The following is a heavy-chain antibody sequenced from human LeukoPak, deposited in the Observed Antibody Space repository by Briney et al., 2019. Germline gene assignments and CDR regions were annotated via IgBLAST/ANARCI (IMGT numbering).Heavy chain of an antibody. J-gene: IGHJ4*02. CDR3: AHRRIETYYDFWSGPLDY. Sequence: ESGPTLVNPTQTLTLACTFSGFSLSTSGVGVGWIRQPPGKALEWLALIYWNDDKRYSPSLKSRLTITKDTSKNQVVLTMTNMDPVDTATYYCAHRRIETYYDFWSGPLDYWGQGTLVTVSS. V-gene: IGHV2-5*01. D-gene: IGHD3-3*01. CDR1: GFSLSTSGVG. CDR2: IYWNDDK.